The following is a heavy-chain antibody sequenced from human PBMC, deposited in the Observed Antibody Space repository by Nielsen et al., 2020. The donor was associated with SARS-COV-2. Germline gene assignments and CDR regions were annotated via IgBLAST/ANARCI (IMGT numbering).Heavy chain of an antibody. Sequence: GESLKISCVASGFTFSAYWMNWVRQAPGKGLALVANIKDDGSARYYVDSVKGRFTISKDNAKNSLYLQMHNLRAEDTAVYFCASLNWVDPTSNGGPGTPFTVSA. J-gene: IGHJ4*02. CDR2: IKDDGSAR. CDR3: ASLNWVDPTSN. D-gene: IGHD1-1*01. V-gene: IGHV3-7*01. CDR1: GFTFSAYW.